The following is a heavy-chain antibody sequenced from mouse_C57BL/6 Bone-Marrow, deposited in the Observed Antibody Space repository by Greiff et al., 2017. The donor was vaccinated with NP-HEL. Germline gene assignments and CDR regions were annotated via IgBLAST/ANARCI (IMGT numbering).Heavy chain of an antibody. CDR2: ISSGGSYT. CDR1: GFTFSSYG. J-gene: IGHJ4*01. Sequence: EVQLVESGGDLVKPGGSLKLSCAASGFTFSSYGMSWVRQTPDKRLEWVATISSGGSYTYYPDSVKGRFTISRDNAKNTRYLQMSSLKSEDTAMYYCASRGGYSNWGQGTSVTVSS. D-gene: IGHD2-5*01. V-gene: IGHV5-6*01. CDR3: ASRGGYSN.